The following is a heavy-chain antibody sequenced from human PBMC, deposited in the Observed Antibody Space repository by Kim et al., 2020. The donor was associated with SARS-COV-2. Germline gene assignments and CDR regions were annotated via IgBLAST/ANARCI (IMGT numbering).Heavy chain of an antibody. Sequence: SVKVSCKASGGTFSSYAISWVRQAPGQGLEWIGGIIPIFGTANYAQKFQGRVTITADESTSTAYMELSSLRSEDTAVYYCARGLYDYVWGSYRYHDYWGQGTLVTVSS. V-gene: IGHV1-69*13. CDR1: GGTFSSYA. CDR3: ARGLYDYVWGSYRYHDY. D-gene: IGHD3-16*02. CDR2: IIPIFGTA. J-gene: IGHJ4*02.